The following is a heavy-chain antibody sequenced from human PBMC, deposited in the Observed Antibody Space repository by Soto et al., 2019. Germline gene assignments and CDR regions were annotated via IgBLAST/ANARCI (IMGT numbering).Heavy chain of an antibody. CDR1: GGTFSSYT. CDR3: AREGYDILTGLDY. J-gene: IGHJ4*02. Sequence: SVKVSCKASGGTFSSYTISWVRQAPGQGLEWMGRIIPILGIANYAQKFQGRVTITADKSTSTAYMELSSLRSEDTAVYYCAREGYDILTGLDYWGQGTLVTVSS. V-gene: IGHV1-69*04. CDR2: IIPILGIA. D-gene: IGHD3-9*01.